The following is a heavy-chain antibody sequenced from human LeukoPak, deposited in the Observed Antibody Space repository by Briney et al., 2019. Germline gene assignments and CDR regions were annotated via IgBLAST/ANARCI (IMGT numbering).Heavy chain of an antibody. CDR2: IIPIFGTA. D-gene: IGHD5-24*01. CDR1: GGTFSSYA. CDR3: ARDEEMATITLHY. V-gene: IGHV1-69*05. J-gene: IGHJ4*02. Sequence: SVKVSCKASGGTFSSYAIRWVRQAPGQGLEWMGRIIPIFGTANYAQKFQGRVTITTDESTSTAYMELSSLRSADTAVYYCARDEEMATITLHYWGQGTLVTVSS.